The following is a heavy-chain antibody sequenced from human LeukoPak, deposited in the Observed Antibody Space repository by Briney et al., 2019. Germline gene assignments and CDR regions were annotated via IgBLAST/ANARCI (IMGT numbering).Heavy chain of an antibody. Sequence: GSSVNVSCKASGYTFTSYGISWVRQAPGQGLEWMGWISAYNGNTNYAQKLQGRVTMTTYTSTSTAYMELRSLRSADTAVYYCARSPTPYSGSKNWGQGTLVTVSS. CDR2: ISAYNGNT. D-gene: IGHD1-26*01. CDR3: ARSPTPYSGSKN. J-gene: IGHJ4*02. V-gene: IGHV1-18*01. CDR1: GYTFTSYG.